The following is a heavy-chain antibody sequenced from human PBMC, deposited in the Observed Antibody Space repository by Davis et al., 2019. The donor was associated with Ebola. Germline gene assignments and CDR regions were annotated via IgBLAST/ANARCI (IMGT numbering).Heavy chain of an antibody. D-gene: IGHD6-6*01. V-gene: IGHV3-23*01. Sequence: GESLKISCAASGFTFSSYAMSWVRQAPGTGLEWVSAISGSGGSTYYADSVKGRFTISRDNAKNSLYLQMNSLRAEDTAVYYCARGSSSHPPLNYWGQGTLVTVSS. CDR3: ARGSSSHPPLNY. CDR2: ISGSGGST. CDR1: GFTFSSYA. J-gene: IGHJ4*02.